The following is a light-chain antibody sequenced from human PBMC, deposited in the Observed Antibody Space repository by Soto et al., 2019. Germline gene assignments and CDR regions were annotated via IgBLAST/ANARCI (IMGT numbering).Light chain of an antibody. V-gene: IGKV3-11*01. CDR1: QSVSSY. Sequence: EIGSTRSPSSLWLSPLEIATLSCRASQSVSSYLAWYQQKPGQAPRLLIYDASTRATGIAARFSGSGSGTDFTLTISSLEPEDFAVYYCQQRRNWPQTFGQGTKVDIK. CDR2: DAS. CDR3: QQRRNWPQT. J-gene: IGKJ1*01.